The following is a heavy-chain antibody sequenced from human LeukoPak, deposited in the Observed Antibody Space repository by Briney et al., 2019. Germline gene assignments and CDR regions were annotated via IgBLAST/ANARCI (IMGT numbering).Heavy chain of an antibody. D-gene: IGHD3-22*01. Sequence: SSETLSLTCTVSSGSISSSTHYWGWIRQSPGKGLEWIGSIYYSGSTYYNPSLKSRVTISVDTSNNQFSLKLSSVTAADTAVYYCARQFDRSGYLNWFDPWGRGTLVTVSS. CDR1: SGSISSSTHY. CDR2: IYYSGST. CDR3: ARQFDRSGYLNWFDP. J-gene: IGHJ5*02. V-gene: IGHV4-39*01.